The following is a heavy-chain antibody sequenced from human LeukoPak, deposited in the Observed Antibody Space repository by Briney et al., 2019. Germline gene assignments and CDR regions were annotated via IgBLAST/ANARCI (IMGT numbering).Heavy chain of an antibody. J-gene: IGHJ1*01. V-gene: IGHV3-9*01. CDR1: GFIFNNYA. CDR2: ISWNSGSI. CDR3: TSWGDTTAEYFQR. Sequence: PGGSLRLSCAGSGFIFNNYAMHWVRQPPGKGLEWVSGISWNSGSIDYADSVKGRFTISRDNAKNSLYLQMNSLRVEDTAVYYCTSWGDTTAEYFQRWGQGTLVTVSS. D-gene: IGHD2-21*02.